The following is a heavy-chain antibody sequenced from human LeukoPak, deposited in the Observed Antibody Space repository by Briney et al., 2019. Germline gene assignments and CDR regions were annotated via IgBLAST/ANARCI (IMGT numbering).Heavy chain of an antibody. CDR1: GFTLSNHP. D-gene: IGHD2-15*01. CDR3: AKGDCSSGSCYFDY. Sequence: PGGSLRLSCAASGFTLSNHPMYWVRQAPGKGLEWVSSLNDTGDSTHYADSVKGRFTISRDSARSALYLQMNSLRAEDTAVYYCAKGDCSSGSCYFDYWGQGSQVTVSS. V-gene: IGHV3-23*01. CDR2: LNDTGDST. J-gene: IGHJ4*02.